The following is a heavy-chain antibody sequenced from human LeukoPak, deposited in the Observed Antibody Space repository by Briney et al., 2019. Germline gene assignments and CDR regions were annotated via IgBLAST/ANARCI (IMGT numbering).Heavy chain of an antibody. CDR3: GRRVAGSGYRDY. J-gene: IGHJ4*02. V-gene: IGHV4-39*01. CDR2: INYSGST. Sequence: SETLSLTCTVSGGSISSSSYYWAWVRQPPGKGLEWIGNINYSGSTHYSASLKSRVTISVDTSKNQFSLELGSVTAADTAVYYCGRRVAGSGYRDYWGQGTLVTVSS. D-gene: IGHD3-22*01. CDR1: GGSISSSSYY.